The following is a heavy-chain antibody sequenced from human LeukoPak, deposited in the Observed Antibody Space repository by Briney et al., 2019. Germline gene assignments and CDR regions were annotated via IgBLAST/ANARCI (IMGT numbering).Heavy chain of an antibody. J-gene: IGHJ6*03. CDR2: INWNGGST. D-gene: IGHD1-7*01. CDR3: ARVGLELPHDYYYYYMDV. V-gene: IGHV3-20*04. Sequence: PGGSLRLSCAASGFTFDDYGMSWVRQAPGKRLEWVSGINWNGGSTGCADSVKGRFTISRDNAKNSLYLQMNSLRAEDTALYYCARVGLELPHDYYYYYMDVWGKGTTVTVSS. CDR1: GFTFDDYG.